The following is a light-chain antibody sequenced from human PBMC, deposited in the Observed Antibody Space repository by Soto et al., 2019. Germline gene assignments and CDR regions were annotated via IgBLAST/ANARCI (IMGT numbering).Light chain of an antibody. CDR1: EYVNNN. CDR3: QQYKKWPPWT. CDR2: GAS. J-gene: IGKJ1*01. Sequence: EIVMTQSPAHLSVSQGESAMLSCRASEYVNNNLAWYQHKPGQAPRLLIFGASTRATDTPARFSGSGSGTEFSLPISSPQSADSAVYYCQQYKKWPPWTFGQGTKVEIK. V-gene: IGKV3-15*01.